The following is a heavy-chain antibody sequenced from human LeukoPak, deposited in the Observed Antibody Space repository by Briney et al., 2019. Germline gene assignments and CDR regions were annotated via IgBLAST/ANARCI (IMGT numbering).Heavy chain of an antibody. CDR3: ARDDGYTYGFKTSDY. CDR2: VYDSGST. J-gene: IGHJ4*02. V-gene: IGHV4-39*07. CDR1: GDSISSSSYF. D-gene: IGHD5-18*01. Sequence: SETLSLTCTVSGDSISSSSYFWGWIRQPPGKGLEWIGSVYDSGSTYYNPSLKSRATISVDTPKNQFSLELNSVTAADTAVYYCARDDGYTYGFKTSDYWGQGTLVTVSS.